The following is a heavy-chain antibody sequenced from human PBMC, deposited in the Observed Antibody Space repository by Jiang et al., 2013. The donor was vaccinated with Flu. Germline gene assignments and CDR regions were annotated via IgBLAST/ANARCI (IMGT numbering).Heavy chain of an antibody. CDR3: ARGLYYGHYYYYYGMDV. V-gene: IGHV4-34*01. Sequence: LKSRVTISVDTSKNQFSLKLSSVTAADTAVYYCARGLYYGHYYYYYGMDVWGQGTTVTVSS. D-gene: IGHD1-26*01. J-gene: IGHJ6*02.